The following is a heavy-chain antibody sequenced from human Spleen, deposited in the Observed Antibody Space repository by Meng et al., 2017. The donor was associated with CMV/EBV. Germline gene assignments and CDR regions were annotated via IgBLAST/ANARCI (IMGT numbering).Heavy chain of an antibody. CDR3: AGLIVGNGGRGH. CDR1: GGSVSSGSYH. D-gene: IGHD2/OR15-2a*01. V-gene: IGHV4-61*01. J-gene: IGHJ4*02. CDR2: TIYGGRT. Sequence: TVSGGSVSSGSYHWNWIRQPPGKGLEWIGQTIYGGRTNYNPSLKSRLTISVDTSKNQFSLNLNSVTAADTAVYYCAGLIVGNGGRGHWGQGTLVTVSS.